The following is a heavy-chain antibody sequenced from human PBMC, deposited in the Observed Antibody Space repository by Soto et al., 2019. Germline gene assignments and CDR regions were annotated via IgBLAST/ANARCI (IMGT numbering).Heavy chain of an antibody. CDR1: GFTFSSYS. V-gene: IGHV3-48*01. J-gene: IGHJ5*02. Sequence: GALRLSCAASGFTFSSYSMNWVRQAPGKGLEWVSYISSSSSTIYYADSVKGRFTISRDNAKNSLYLQMNSLRAEDTAVYYCAREADYVNWFDPWGQGTLVTVSS. D-gene: IGHD4-17*01. CDR2: ISSSSSTI. CDR3: AREADYVNWFDP.